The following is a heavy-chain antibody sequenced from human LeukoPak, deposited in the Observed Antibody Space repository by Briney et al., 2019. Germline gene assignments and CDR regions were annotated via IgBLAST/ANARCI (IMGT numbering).Heavy chain of an antibody. D-gene: IGHD3-10*01. CDR1: GFTFSSYW. CDR3: TRANGYGLIDY. J-gene: IGHJ4*02. V-gene: IGHV4-39*07. Sequence: PGGSLRLSCAASGFTFSSYWMSWVRQAPGKGPEWIGSIYYSGKTYYNSSLRRRVTISLDTSKKQFSLNLFYVTAADTAMYYCTRANGYGLIDYWGQGTLVTVSS. CDR2: IYYSGKT.